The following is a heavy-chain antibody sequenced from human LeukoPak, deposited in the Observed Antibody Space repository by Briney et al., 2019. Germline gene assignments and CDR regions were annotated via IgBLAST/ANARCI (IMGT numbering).Heavy chain of an antibody. D-gene: IGHD2-8*02. J-gene: IGHJ4*02. CDR1: GFTFSSYG. CDR3: AKEWSYSTGIYYFDY. V-gene: IGHV3-23*01. Sequence: GGSLRLSCAASGFTFSSYGMSWVRQAPGKGLEWVSPISGSGGSTYYADSVKGRFTISRDNSKDTLYLQMNSLRPEDTAVYYCAKEWSYSTGIYYFDYWGQGILVTVSS. CDR2: ISGSGGST.